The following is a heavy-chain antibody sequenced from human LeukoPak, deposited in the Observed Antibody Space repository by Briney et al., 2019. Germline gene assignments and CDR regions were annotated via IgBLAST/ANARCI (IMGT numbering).Heavy chain of an antibody. V-gene: IGHV3-23*01. J-gene: IGHJ4*02. D-gene: IGHD2-2*01. CDR1: GFTFSSYA. Sequence: GGSLRLSCAASGFTFSSYAMSWVRQAPGKGLEWVSAISGSGGSTYYADSVKGRFTISRDNSKNTLYLQMNSLRAEDTAVHYCAKSLTVPAATDPNYWGQGTLVTVSS. CDR3: AKSLTVPAATDPNY. CDR2: ISGSGGST.